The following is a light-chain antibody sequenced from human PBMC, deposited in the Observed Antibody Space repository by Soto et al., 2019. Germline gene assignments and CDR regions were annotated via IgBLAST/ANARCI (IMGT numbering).Light chain of an antibody. CDR3: QQSNSFPLT. CDR2: GAS. CDR1: QDISSW. V-gene: IGKV1D-12*01. Sequence: DIQLTRSPSSVSASVGDRVTITCRASQDISSWLAWYQQKPGKAPKLLIYGASSLRSGAPSRFSGSGSGTGFTLTISNLQLEDLATYYCQQSNSFPLTFGGGTTVEI. J-gene: IGKJ4*01.